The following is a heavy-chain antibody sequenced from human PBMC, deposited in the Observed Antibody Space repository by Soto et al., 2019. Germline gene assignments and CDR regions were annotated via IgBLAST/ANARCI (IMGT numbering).Heavy chain of an antibody. Sequence: ETLSLTCTVSGGSISSYYWSWIRQPPGKGLEWIGYSDYSGSSNYNPSLKSRVTISVDTSKKQFSLKLSSVTAADTAVYYCARDSRITFDYWGQGALVTVSS. CDR1: GGSISSYY. CDR3: ARDSRITFDY. V-gene: IGHV4-59*01. CDR2: SDYSGSS. D-gene: IGHD3-10*01. J-gene: IGHJ4*02.